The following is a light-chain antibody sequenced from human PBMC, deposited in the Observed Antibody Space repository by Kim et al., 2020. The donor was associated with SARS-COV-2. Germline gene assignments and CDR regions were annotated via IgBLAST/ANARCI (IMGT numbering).Light chain of an antibody. CDR3: GADHGSGSNFVSV. Sequence: CTLGSGYSNYKVDWYQQRPGKGPRFVMRVGTGGIVGSKGDGIPDRFSVLGSGLNRYLTIKNIQEEDESDYHCGADHGSGSNFVSVFGGGTQLTVL. CDR1: SGYSNYK. CDR2: VGTGGIVG. J-gene: IGLJ3*02. V-gene: IGLV9-49*01.